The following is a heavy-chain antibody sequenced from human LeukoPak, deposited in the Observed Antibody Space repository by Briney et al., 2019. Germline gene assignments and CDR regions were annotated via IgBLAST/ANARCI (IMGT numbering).Heavy chain of an antibody. J-gene: IGHJ4*02. Sequence: PGGSLRLSCAASGFTFSSYAMSWVRQAPGKGLEWVSVISGSGGITYYADSVKGRFTISRDNSKNTLYLQMNSLRAEDTAVYYCARDIGLYYYDTWGQGTLVTVSS. V-gene: IGHV3-23*01. CDR2: ISGSGGIT. CDR1: GFTFSSYA. CDR3: ARDIGLYYYDT. D-gene: IGHD3-22*01.